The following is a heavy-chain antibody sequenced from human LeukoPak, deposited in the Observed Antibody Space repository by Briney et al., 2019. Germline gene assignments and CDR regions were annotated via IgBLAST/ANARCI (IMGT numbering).Heavy chain of an antibody. V-gene: IGHV3-74*01. D-gene: IGHD3-22*01. CDR1: GFTFSTHW. CDR3: ARGPGSSGGAYVGDY. J-gene: IGHJ4*01. Sequence: PGGSLRLSCAASGFTFSTHWMHWVRQVPGRGPVWVSRADGGGNSTSYADSVKGRFSISRDNAKSTLYLQMNGLRAEDTAVYYCARGPGSSGGAYVGDYWGHGTLVTVSS. CDR2: ADGGGNST.